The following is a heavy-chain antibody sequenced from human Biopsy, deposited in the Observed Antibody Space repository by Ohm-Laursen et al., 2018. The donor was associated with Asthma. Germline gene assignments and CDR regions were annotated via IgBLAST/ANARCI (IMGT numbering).Heavy chain of an antibody. CDR1: GGSINNFY. V-gene: IGHV4-59*01. CDR3: ARGVDRVTGLLDHFDS. D-gene: IGHD2-21*02. CDR2: VYYSGST. J-gene: IGHJ4*02. Sequence: GTLSLTCTVSGGSINNFYWSWIRQPPGKGLESIGHVYYSGSTNYNPSLKSRVTISIDASKNQFPLKLTSVTAADTAVYYCARGVDRVTGLLDHFDSWGQGTLVTASS.